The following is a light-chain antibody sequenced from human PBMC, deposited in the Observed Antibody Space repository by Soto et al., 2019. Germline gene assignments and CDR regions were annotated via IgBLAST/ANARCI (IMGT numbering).Light chain of an antibody. CDR2: EGS. V-gene: IGLV2-23*01. J-gene: IGLJ1*01. CDR3: CSYAGSSTYI. CDR1: SSDVGSHNL. Sequence: QSALTQPASVSGSPGQSITISCTATSSDVGSHNLVSWYQQHPDRAPKLMIYEGSKRPSGVSNRFSGSKSGNTASLTISGLQAEDEADYFCCSYAGSSTYIFGSGTKVTVL.